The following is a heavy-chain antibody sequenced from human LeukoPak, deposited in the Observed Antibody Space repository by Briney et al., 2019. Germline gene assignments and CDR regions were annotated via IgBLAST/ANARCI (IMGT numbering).Heavy chain of an antibody. V-gene: IGHV3-30*03. CDR3: ARDRYEGGDFDY. Sequence: PGGSLRLSCAASGFTFSSYGMHWVRQAPGKGLEWVAVISYDGSNKYYADSVKGRFTISRDNSKNTLYLQMNSLRAEDTAVYYCARDRYEGGDFDYWGQGTLVTVSS. D-gene: IGHD2-2*01. J-gene: IGHJ4*02. CDR1: GFTFSSYG. CDR2: ISYDGSNK.